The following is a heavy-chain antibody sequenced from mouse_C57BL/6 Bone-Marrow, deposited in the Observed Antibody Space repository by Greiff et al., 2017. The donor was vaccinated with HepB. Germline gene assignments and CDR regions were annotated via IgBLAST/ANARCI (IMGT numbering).Heavy chain of an antibody. Sequence: QVQLQQSGAELARPGASVKLSCKASGYTFTSYGISWVKQRTGQGLEWIGEIYPRSGNTYYNEKFKGKATLTGDKSSSTAYMELRSLTSEDSAVYFCARTGTWFAYWGQGTLVTVSA. D-gene: IGHD4-1*01. CDR2: IYPRSGNT. J-gene: IGHJ3*01. CDR1: GYTFTSYG. V-gene: IGHV1-81*01. CDR3: ARTGTWFAY.